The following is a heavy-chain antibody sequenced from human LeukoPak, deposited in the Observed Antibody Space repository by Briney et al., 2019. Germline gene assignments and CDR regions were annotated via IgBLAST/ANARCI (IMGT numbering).Heavy chain of an antibody. CDR3: ARAYEYGWFDP. CDR1: GYTFTDYF. Sequence: ASVKVSCKASGYTFTDYFLHWVRQAPGQGLEWMGWINPKTGATNYAQRFQGRVTMTRDSSITTGNMELNRLTSDDTALYYCARAYEYGWFDPWGQGTLVTVSS. CDR2: INPKTGAT. D-gene: IGHD3-16*01. J-gene: IGHJ5*02. V-gene: IGHV1-2*02.